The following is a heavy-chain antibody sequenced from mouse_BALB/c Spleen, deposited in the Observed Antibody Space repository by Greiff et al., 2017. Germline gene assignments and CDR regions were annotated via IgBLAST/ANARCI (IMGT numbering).Heavy chain of an antibody. CDR1: GFSLTSYG. D-gene: IGHD2-4*01. CDR3: ARHTMIYAMDY. Sequence: VKLVESGPDLVAPSQSLSITCTVSGFSLTSYGVHWVRQPPGKGLEWLVVIWSDGSTTYNSALKSRLSIRKDNSKSQVFLKMNSLQTDDTAMYSCARHTMIYAMDYWGQGTSVTVSS. V-gene: IGHV2-6-2*01. CDR2: IWSDGST. J-gene: IGHJ4*01.